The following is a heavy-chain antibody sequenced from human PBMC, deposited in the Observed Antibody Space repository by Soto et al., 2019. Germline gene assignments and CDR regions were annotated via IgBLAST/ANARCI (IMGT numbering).Heavy chain of an antibody. J-gene: IGHJ6*02. CDR2: IIPIFGTA. V-gene: IGHV1-69*12. CDR3: ASNGESYYYYGMDV. D-gene: IGHD2-8*01. CDR1: GGTFSRSA. Sequence: QVQLVQSGAEVKKPGSSVKVSCKASGGTFSRSAISWVRQAPGQGLEWMGGIIPIFGTAEYAQKFQGRVTITADESTSTDFMEVSSLRSEDTAVYYCASNGESYYYYGMDVWGQGTTVTVSS.